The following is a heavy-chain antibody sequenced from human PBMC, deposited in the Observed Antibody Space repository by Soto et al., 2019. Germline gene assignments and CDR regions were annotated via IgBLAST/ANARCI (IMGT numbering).Heavy chain of an antibody. Sequence: QVQLVQSGAEVKKPGASVKVSCKASGYTFTSYAMHWVRQAPGQRLEWMGWINAGNGNTKYSQKFQGRVTITRDTSASTAYMELSSLRSKDTAVYYCASGSSGWYGHYFDYWGQGTLVTVSS. CDR2: INAGNGNT. D-gene: IGHD6-19*01. V-gene: IGHV1-3*01. CDR3: ASGSSGWYGHYFDY. J-gene: IGHJ4*02. CDR1: GYTFTSYA.